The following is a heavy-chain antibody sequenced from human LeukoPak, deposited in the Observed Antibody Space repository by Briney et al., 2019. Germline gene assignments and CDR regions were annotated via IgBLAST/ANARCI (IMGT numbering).Heavy chain of an antibody. CDR1: GYIFDRYA. CDR2: ISAYNGNT. V-gene: IGHV1-18*01. Sequence: ASVKVSCKASGYIFDRYAMNWVRQAPGQGLEWMGWISAYNGNTNYAQKLQGRVTMTTDTSTRTAYMELRSLRSDDTAVYYCARVSSWSRVDYWGQGTLVTVSS. J-gene: IGHJ4*02. CDR3: ARVSSWSRVDY. D-gene: IGHD6-13*01.